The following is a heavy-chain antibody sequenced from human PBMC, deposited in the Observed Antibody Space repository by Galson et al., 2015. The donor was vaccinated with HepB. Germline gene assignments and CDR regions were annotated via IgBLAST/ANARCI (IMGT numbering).Heavy chain of an antibody. CDR3: ARASYYDSSGPDY. D-gene: IGHD3-22*01. CDR1: GFTFSSYE. CDR2: ISSSGSTI. J-gene: IGHJ4*02. V-gene: IGHV3-48*03. Sequence: SLRLSCAASGFTFSSYEMNWVRQAPGKGLEWVSYISSSGSTIYYADSVKGRFTISRDNAKNSLYLQMNSLRAEDTAVYYCARASYYDSSGPDYWGQGTLVTVSS.